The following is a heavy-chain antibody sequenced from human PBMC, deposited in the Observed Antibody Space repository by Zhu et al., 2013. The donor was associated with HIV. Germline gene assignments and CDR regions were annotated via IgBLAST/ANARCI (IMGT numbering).Heavy chain of an antibody. CDR1: GFTFSSYA. CDR2: ISGSGGST. CDR3: AKATGPSIAAAGIRPY. D-gene: IGHD6-13*01. V-gene: IGHV3-23*01. J-gene: IGHJ4*02. Sequence: EVQLLESGGGLVQPGGPVRLSCAASGFTFSSYAMSWVRQAPGKGLEWVSAISGSGGSTYYADSVKGRFTISRDNSKNTLYLQMNSLRAEDTAVYYCAKATGPSIAAAGIRPYWGQGTLVTVSS.